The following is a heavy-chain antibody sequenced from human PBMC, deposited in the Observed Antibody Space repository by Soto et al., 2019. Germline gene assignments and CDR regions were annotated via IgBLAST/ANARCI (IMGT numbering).Heavy chain of an antibody. CDR3: ARDRGTAMVPYYYYGMDV. CDR2: ISAYNGNT. D-gene: IGHD5-18*01. V-gene: IGHV1-18*04. CDR1: GYTFTSYG. J-gene: IGHJ6*02. Sequence: ASVKVSCKASGYTFTSYGISCVRQAPGQGLEWMGWISAYNGNTNYAQKLQGRVTMTTDTSTSTAYMELRSLRPDDTAVYYCARDRGTAMVPYYYYGMDVRGQGTTVTVSS.